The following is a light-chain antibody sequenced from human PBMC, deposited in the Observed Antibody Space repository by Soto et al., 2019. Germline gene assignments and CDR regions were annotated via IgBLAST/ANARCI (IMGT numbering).Light chain of an antibody. CDR1: QSINRY. CDR3: QQSYNTPLT. CDR2: TSS. J-gene: IGKJ5*01. V-gene: IGKV1-39*01. Sequence: DIQMTQSPSTLSGSVGDRVTITCRASQSINRYLNWYQQKPGRAPKLLIYTSSNLQSGVPSRFSGSGSGTDYTLTISSLQPEDFATYYCQQSYNTPLTFGQGTRLEIK.